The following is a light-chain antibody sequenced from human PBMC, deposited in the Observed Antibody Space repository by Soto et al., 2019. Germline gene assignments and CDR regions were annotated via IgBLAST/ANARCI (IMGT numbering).Light chain of an antibody. J-gene: IGKJ1*01. V-gene: IGKV3-20*01. CDR1: QSVSSN. CDR3: QQYGISPSWT. Sequence: EIVMTQSPATLSVSPGERATLSCGASQSVSSNLAWYQQKPGQAPRLLIYGASSRVTGIPDRFSGSGSGTDFTLTISRLEPEDFAVYYCQQYGISPSWTFGQGTKVDIK. CDR2: GAS.